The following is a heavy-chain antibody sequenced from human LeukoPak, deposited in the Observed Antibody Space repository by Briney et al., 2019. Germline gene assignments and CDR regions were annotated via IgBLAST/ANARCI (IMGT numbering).Heavy chain of an antibody. CDR1: GFTFSDHY. D-gene: IGHD2-15*01. CDR3: TSGYCSGGSCYQGAGY. V-gene: IGHV3-72*01. Sequence: GGSLRLSCAASGFTFSDHYMDWVRQAPGKGLQWVGRIRNKPNSYTTDFAASVKGRFTISRDDSKNSLYLQMNSLKTEDTAVCYCTSGYCSGGSCYQGAGYWGQGALVTVSS. CDR2: IRNKPNSYTT. J-gene: IGHJ4*02.